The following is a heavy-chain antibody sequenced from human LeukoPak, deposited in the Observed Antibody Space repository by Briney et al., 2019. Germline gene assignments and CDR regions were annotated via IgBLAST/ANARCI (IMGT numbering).Heavy chain of an antibody. D-gene: IGHD3-10*01. J-gene: IGHJ6*02. CDR1: GFTFDDYV. Sequence: GGSLRLSCAASGFTFDDYVMHWVRRAPGKGLEWVSLISRDGGRTYYADSVKGRFTISRDRSKNSLYLQMNSLRTEDTALYFCAKESGDVSSGGVDVWGQGTTVIVSS. CDR3: AKESGDVSSGGVDV. CDR2: ISRDGGRT. V-gene: IGHV3-43*02.